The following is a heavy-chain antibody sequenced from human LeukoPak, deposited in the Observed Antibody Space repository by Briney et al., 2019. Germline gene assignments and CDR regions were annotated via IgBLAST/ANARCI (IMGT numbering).Heavy chain of an antibody. V-gene: IGHV4-61*02. J-gene: IGHJ4*02. CDR2: IHTSGST. CDR3: ARDRDTAMPYYFDS. CDR1: GGSISSGNYY. D-gene: IGHD5-18*01. Sequence: SQTLSLTXTVSGGSISSGNYYWSWIRQPAGKTLEWIGRIHTSGSTNYNPSLKSRVSISIDTSKNQFSLKLSSVTAADTAVYYCARDRDTAMPYYFDSWGQGTLVTVSS.